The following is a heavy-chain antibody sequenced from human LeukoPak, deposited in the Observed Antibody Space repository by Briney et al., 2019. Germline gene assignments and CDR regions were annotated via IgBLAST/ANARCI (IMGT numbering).Heavy chain of an antibody. J-gene: IGHJ4*02. Sequence: GGSLRLSCAASGFTVSTNYMSWVRQAPGKGLEWVSVIYSGGSSYYADSVKGRFIISRDNSKNALYLQMSTLRAEDTAVYYCASAGGYTYGTGGYWGQGTLVTVSS. V-gene: IGHV3-66*01. CDR3: ASAGGYTYGTGGY. CDR2: IYSGGSS. CDR1: GFTVSTNY. D-gene: IGHD5-18*01.